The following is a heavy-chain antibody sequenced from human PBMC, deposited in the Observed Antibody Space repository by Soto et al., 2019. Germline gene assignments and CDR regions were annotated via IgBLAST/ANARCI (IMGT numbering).Heavy chain of an antibody. CDR2: MNPNSGNT. J-gene: IGHJ6*02. CDR1: GYTFTSYE. Sequence: ASVKVSCKASGYTFTSYEMNWVRQATGQGLEWMGWMNPNSGNTGYAQKFQGRVTMTRNTSISTAYMELSSLRSEDTAVYYCARDYSSGYGMDVWGQGTTVTVSS. CDR3: ARDYSSGYGMDV. D-gene: IGHD6-19*01. V-gene: IGHV1-8*01.